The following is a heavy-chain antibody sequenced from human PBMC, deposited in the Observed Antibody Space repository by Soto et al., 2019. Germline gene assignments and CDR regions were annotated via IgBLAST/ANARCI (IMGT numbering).Heavy chain of an antibody. CDR3: SRVGGYYGDYPNFDY. V-gene: IGHV4-59*07. CDR2: IYYSGST. J-gene: IGHJ4*02. CDR1: GAYTSSSY. Sequence: PSDTLSLSCRVAGAYTSSSYLCWSRQHPGKGLEGIGNIYYSGSTNYNPSLKSRVTISVDTSNNQFSLKLSSVTAADTAVYYCSRVGGYYGDYPNFDYWGQGNRVTVSS. D-gene: IGHD4-17*01.